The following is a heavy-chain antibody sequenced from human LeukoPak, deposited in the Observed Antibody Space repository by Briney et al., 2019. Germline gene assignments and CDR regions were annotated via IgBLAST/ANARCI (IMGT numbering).Heavy chain of an antibody. J-gene: IGHJ4*02. CDR3: ARGRGSGYPYYFDS. Sequence: KPSETLSPTCTVSGGSISTYYWSWVRQPPGKGLGWNGYISYSGSTNYNPSLKSRVTISVDTSKNQFSLKVNSVTAADTAVYYCARGRGSGYPYYFDSWGQGTLVTVSS. V-gene: IGHV4-59*01. D-gene: IGHD3-22*01. CDR1: GGSISTYY. CDR2: ISYSGST.